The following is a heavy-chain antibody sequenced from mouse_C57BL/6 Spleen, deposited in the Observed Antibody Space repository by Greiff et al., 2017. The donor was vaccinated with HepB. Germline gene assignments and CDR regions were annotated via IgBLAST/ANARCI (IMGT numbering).Heavy chain of an antibody. J-gene: IGHJ1*03. V-gene: IGHV1-81*01. Sequence: QVQLQQSGAELARPGASVKLSCKASGYTFTSYGISWVKQRTGQGLEWIGENYPRSGNTYYNEKFKGKATLTADKSSSTAYMELRSLTSEDSAVYFCARSNFDVWGTGTTVTVSS. CDR3: ARSNFDV. CDR1: GYTFTSYG. CDR2: NYPRSGNT.